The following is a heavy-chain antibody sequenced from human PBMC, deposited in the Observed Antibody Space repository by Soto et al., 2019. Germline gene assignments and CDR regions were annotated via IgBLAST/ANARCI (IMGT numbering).Heavy chain of an antibody. Sequence: SETLSLTCTVSGGSISSSSYYWGWIRQPPGKGLEWIGSIYYSGSTYYNPSLKSRVTISVDTSKNQFSLKLSSVTAADTAVYYCARRDDIAAAGDFDYWGQGXLVTVYS. CDR1: GGSISSSSYY. V-gene: IGHV4-39*01. CDR2: IYYSGST. J-gene: IGHJ4*02. D-gene: IGHD6-13*01. CDR3: ARRDDIAAAGDFDY.